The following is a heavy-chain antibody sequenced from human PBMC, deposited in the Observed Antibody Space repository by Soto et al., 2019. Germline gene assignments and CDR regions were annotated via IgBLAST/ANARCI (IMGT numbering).Heavy chain of an antibody. V-gene: IGHV1-69*01. CDR1: GGAFGSYA. D-gene: IGHD5-12*01. CDR3: TRHRGYSSGYWGQDF. Sequence: QVQLVQSGAEVKKPGSSVKVSCKASGGAFGSYAINWVRQAPGQGLEWMGGIIPMFDKTNYAQRLQGRVTVTADESTSRVYLERTRLRSEDTAIYYCTRHRGYSSGYWGQDFWGQGTLVTVSS. CDR2: IIPMFDKT. J-gene: IGHJ4*02.